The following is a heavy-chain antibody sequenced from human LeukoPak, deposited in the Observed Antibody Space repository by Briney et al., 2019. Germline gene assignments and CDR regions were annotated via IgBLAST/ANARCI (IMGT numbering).Heavy chain of an antibody. J-gene: IGHJ4*02. CDR3: ARGQIVGVQGDF. Sequence: PGGSLRLSCTVSGFTVGNNYMSWVRQAPGKGLEGGALMYSRGSSHYADSVRGRFTISRDSSKNTVYLQMNSLTAEDTAVYYCARGQIVGVQGDFWGQGTLVTVSS. V-gene: IGHV3-66*02. D-gene: IGHD1-26*01. CDR2: MYSRGSS. CDR1: GFTVGNNY.